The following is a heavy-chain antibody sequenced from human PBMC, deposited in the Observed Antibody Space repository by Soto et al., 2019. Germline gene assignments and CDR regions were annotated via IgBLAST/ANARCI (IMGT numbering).Heavy chain of an antibody. Sequence: SETLSLTCTVSGGSIRSSSYYWGWIRQPPGKGLEWIGSIYYSGSTYYNPSLKSRVTISVDTSKNQFSLKLSSVTAADTAVYYCAAGTTVGSPNWFDPWGQGTLVTVSS. CDR2: IYYSGST. CDR3: AAGTTVGSPNWFDP. J-gene: IGHJ5*02. CDR1: GGSIRSSSYY. D-gene: IGHD4-17*01. V-gene: IGHV4-39*01.